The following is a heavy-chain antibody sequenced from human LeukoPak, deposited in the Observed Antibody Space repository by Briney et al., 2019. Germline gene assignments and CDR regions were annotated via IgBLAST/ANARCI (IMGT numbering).Heavy chain of an antibody. D-gene: IGHD2-15*01. V-gene: IGHV1-2*06. CDR2: INPNSGGT. J-gene: IGHJ6*02. Sequence: ASVKVSCKASGYTFTGYYMHWVRQAPGQGLEWMGRINPNSGGTNYAQKFQGRVTITADESTSTAYMELSSLRSEDTAVYYCARDNIVVVVAASYYYGMDVWGQGTTVTVSS. CDR1: GYTFTGYY. CDR3: ARDNIVVVVAASYYYGMDV.